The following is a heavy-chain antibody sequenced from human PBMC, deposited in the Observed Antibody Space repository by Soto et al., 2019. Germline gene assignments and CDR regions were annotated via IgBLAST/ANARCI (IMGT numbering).Heavy chain of an antibody. J-gene: IGHJ4*02. CDR2: IYYSLST. Sequence: LXLTFTFSCGFSSSYYWSCIRHPPGKGLEWIGYIYYSLSTNYNPSLKSRVTISVDTSKNQFSLKLSSVTAADTAVYYCARSASMVPGVIIPFDYWGQGTLVTVYS. CDR3: ARSASMVPGVIIPFDY. D-gene: IGHD3-10*01. CDR1: CGFSSSYY. V-gene: IGHV4-59*01.